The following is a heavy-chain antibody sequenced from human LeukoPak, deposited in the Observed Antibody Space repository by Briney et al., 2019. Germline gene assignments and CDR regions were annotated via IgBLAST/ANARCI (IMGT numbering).Heavy chain of an antibody. CDR3: AREIEGLDY. CDR1: GFTFSSYA. J-gene: IGHJ4*02. CDR2: ISYDGSNK. Sequence: GGSLRLSCAASGFTFSSYAMHWVRQAPGKGLEWVAVISYDGSNKYYADSVKGRFTISRDNSKNTLYLQLYSLRAEDTAVYCCAREIEGLDYWGQGTLVTVSS. D-gene: IGHD3-22*01. V-gene: IGHV3-30-3*01.